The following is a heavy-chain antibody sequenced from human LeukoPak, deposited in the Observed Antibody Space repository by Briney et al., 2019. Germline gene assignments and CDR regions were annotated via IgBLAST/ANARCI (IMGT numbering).Heavy chain of an antibody. CDR1: GFTVSSNY. Sequence: GGSLRLSCAASGFTVSSNYVSWVRQAPGKGLEWVSVIYSGGSTYYADSVKGRFTISRDNSKNTLYLQMNSLRAEDTAVYYCASLQFYCSSTSCFDYWGQGTLVTVSS. CDR3: ASLQFYCSSTSCFDY. J-gene: IGHJ4*02. D-gene: IGHD2-2*01. CDR2: IYSGGST. V-gene: IGHV3-53*01.